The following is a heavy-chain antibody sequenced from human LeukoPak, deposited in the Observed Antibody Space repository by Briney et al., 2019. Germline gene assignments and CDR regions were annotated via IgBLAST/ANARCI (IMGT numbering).Heavy chain of an antibody. CDR1: GYTFTAYY. J-gene: IGHJ3*02. Sequence: ASVKVSCTASGYTFTAYYLHWVRQAPGQGLEWVGWINSNSGDTGYAQKFQGRVTTTRDTSITTVYMELSRLRSDDTAVYFCAREDIVATKVFDMWGRGAMVTVSS. CDR2: INSNSGDT. V-gene: IGHV1-2*02. CDR3: AREDIVATKVFDM. D-gene: IGHD5-12*01.